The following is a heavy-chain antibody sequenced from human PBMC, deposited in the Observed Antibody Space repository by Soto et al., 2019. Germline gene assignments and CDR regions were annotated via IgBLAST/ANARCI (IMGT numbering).Heavy chain of an antibody. D-gene: IGHD4-4*01. J-gene: IGHJ4*02. Sequence: EGQLVESGGGLVQPGGSLRLSCAASGFTVRSSYMSWVRQPPGKGLEWVSVIYSGGSAYYADSVKGRFTISRDNSKNTLYLQMNSLRAEDTAVYYCARDLGSNYVDSFDYWGQGTLVTVSS. CDR2: IYSGGSA. V-gene: IGHV3-66*01. CDR1: GFTVRSSY. CDR3: ARDLGSNYVDSFDY.